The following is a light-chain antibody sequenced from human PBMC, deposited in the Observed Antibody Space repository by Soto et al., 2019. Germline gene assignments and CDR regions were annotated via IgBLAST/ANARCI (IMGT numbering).Light chain of an antibody. Sequence: EIVLTQSPGTLSLSPGERATLSCRASQSVSSNYLAWYQQNPGQAPRPLIYGASSRATGIPDRFSGSGAGTGFTLTISRLESEDFAVYYCQQYGSSPWTFGQETKVEIK. V-gene: IGKV3-20*01. CDR3: QQYGSSPWT. CDR1: QSVSSNY. J-gene: IGKJ1*01. CDR2: GAS.